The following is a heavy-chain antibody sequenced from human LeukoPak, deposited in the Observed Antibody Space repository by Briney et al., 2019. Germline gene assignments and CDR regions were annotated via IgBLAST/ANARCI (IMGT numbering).Heavy chain of an antibody. Sequence: SETLSLTCTVSGGSISSYYWSWIRQPPGKRLEWIGYIYYSGGTNYNPSLKSRVTISVDTSKNQFSLKLSSVTAADTAVYYCARGGVAATDYYYYMDVWGKGTTVTVSS. V-gene: IGHV4-59*01. D-gene: IGHD2-15*01. CDR3: ARGGVAATDYYYYMDV. CDR2: IYYSGGT. CDR1: GGSISSYY. J-gene: IGHJ6*03.